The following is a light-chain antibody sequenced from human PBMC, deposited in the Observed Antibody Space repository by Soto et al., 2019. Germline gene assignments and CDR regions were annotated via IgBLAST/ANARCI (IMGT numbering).Light chain of an antibody. V-gene: IGLV2-14*01. J-gene: IGLJ1*01. Sequence: QSALTQPASVSGSPGQSITISCTGYIHYDFVSWYQQHPGTAPKLVIYEVSNRPSGTSDRFSGSKSGHTASLTISGLQPEDEADYYCSSFTSNRIYVFGPGTKVTVL. CDR3: SSFTSNRIYV. CDR2: EVS. CDR1: IHYDF.